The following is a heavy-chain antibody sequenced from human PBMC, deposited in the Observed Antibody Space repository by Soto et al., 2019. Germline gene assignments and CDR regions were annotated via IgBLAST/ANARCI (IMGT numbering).Heavy chain of an antibody. CDR3: AKDHEWFGETYYYGMDV. CDR1: GFTVSINY. J-gene: IGHJ6*02. CDR2: IYSGGST. Sequence: GVSLRLSCAASGFTVSINYMSWVRQAPGKGLEWVSVIYSGGSTYYADSVKGRFTISRDNSKNTLYLQMNSLRAEDTAVYYCAKDHEWFGETYYYGMDVWGQGTTVTVSS. D-gene: IGHD3-10*01. V-gene: IGHV3-66*01.